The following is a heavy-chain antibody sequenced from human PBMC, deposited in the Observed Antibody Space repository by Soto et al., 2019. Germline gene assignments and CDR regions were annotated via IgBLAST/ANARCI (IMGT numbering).Heavy chain of an antibody. V-gene: IGHV1-8*02. Sequence: ASVKVSCKASGYTFTGYYMHWVRQAPGQGLEWMGWINPNSGNTGYAQKFQGRVTMTRNTSISTAYMELSSLRSEDTAVYYCAGGGGSGNYGGIAVWVQGTTVTVSS. J-gene: IGHJ6*02. D-gene: IGHD6-19*01. CDR3: AGGGGSGNYGGIAV. CDR1: GYTFTGYY. CDR2: INPNSGNT.